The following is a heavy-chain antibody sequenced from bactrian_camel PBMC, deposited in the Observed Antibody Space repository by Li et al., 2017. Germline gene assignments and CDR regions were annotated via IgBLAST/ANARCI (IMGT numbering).Heavy chain of an antibody. J-gene: IGHJ4*01. D-gene: IGHD4*01. CDR3: AAENPCWTMPQGKGKWEF. CDR1: GASYGSVC. Sequence: QLVESGGGSVQAGGSLRLSCVASGASYGSVCMGWFRQAPGSQREVVATIFTGGPAVYYAASVKGRFTISQDTAENMVYLQLNNLKPEDTGTYYCAAENPCWTMPQGKGKWEFWGQGTQVTVS. CDR2: IFTGGPAV. V-gene: IGHV3-3*01.